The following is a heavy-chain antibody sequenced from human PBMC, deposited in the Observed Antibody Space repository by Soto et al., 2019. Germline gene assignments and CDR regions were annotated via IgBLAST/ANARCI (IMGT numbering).Heavy chain of an antibody. Sequence: GGSLRLSCAASGFTFTTYAMNWVRQAPGKGLEWFSTIGGKSGRTYYADSVKGRFTISRDNSKNTLYLEMNTLRAEDSALYYCANNGRPEEDCGARTCYSVFFQQWGEGTLVTVSS. D-gene: IGHD2-15*01. J-gene: IGHJ1*01. CDR1: GFTFTTYA. CDR3: ANNGRPEEDCGARTCYSVFFQQ. V-gene: IGHV3-23*01. CDR2: IGGKSGRT.